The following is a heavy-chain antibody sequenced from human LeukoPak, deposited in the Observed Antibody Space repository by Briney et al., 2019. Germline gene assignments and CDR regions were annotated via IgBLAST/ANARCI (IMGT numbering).Heavy chain of an antibody. V-gene: IGHV3-48*01. CDR2: ISSSSTI. J-gene: IGHJ4*02. D-gene: IGHD3-22*01. Sequence: PGGSLRLSCAASGFTFSTYSMNWVRQAPGKGLEWVSYISSSSTIYYADSVKGRFTISRDNAKNSLYLQMNSLRAEGTAVYYCARGSTYYDSSGQVPFDYWGQGTLVTVSS. CDR3: ARGSTYYDSSGQVPFDY. CDR1: GFTFSTYS.